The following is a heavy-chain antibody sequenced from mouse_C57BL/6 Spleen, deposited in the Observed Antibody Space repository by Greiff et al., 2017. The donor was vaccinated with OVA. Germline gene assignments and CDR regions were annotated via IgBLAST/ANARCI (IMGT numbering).Heavy chain of an antibody. V-gene: IGHV3-6*01. J-gene: IGHJ2*01. D-gene: IGHD1-1*01. CDR3: ARAPITTVVAEYYFDY. CDR1: GYSITSGYY. CDR2: ISYDGSN. Sequence: EVKVEESGPGLVKPSQSLSLTCSVTGYSITSGYYWNWIRQFPGNKLEWMGYISYDGSNNYNPSLKNRISITRDTSKNQFFLKLNSVTTEDTATYYCARAPITTVVAEYYFDYWGQGTTLTVSS.